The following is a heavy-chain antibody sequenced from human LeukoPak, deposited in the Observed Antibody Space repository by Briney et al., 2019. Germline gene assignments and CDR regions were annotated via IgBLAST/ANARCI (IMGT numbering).Heavy chain of an antibody. J-gene: IGHJ4*02. V-gene: IGHV4-34*01. CDR2: INHSGST. D-gene: IGHD5-24*01. Sequence: PPETLSLTCAVYGGSFSGYYWSWIRQPPGKGLEWIGEINHSGSTNYNPSLKSRVTMSVDTSKNHFSLRLISVTAADTAVYYCARGGHGDFDFWGQGILVTVSS. CDR3: ARGGHGDFDF. CDR1: GGSFSGYY.